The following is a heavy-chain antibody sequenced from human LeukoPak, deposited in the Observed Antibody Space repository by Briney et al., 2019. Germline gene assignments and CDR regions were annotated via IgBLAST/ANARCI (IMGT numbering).Heavy chain of an antibody. V-gene: IGHV4-61*08. CDR3: ARVRSPGALAVVSSYYFDY. CDR2: IYYSGST. D-gene: IGHD6-19*01. CDR1: GGSISSGGYY. J-gene: IGHJ4*02. Sequence: SETLSLTCTVSGGSISSGGYYWSWIRQPPGKGLEWIGYIYYSGSTNYNPSLKSRVTISVDTSKNQFSLKLSSVTAADTAVYYCARVRSPGALAVVSSYYFDYWGQGTLVTVSS.